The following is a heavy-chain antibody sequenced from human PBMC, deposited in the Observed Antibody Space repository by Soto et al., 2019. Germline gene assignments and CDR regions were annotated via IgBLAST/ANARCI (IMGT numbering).Heavy chain of an antibody. J-gene: IGHJ4*01. Sequence: QVQLVQSGAEVKKPGSSVKVSCKASGGTFSSYAISWVRQAPGQGLEWIGGIVPIFGTANYAQKFQGRVTITADKSTSPAYMELSSLRSEDTAVYYCARERDIVVVPAAAGWDYRGHGTLVTVSS. CDR2: IVPIFGTA. CDR1: GGTFSSYA. CDR3: ARERDIVVVPAAAGWDY. V-gene: IGHV1-69*06. D-gene: IGHD2-2*01.